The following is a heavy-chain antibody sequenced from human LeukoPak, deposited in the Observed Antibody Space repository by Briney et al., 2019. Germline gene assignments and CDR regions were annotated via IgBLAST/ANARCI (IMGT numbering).Heavy chain of an antibody. V-gene: IGHV4-34*01. D-gene: IGHD5-18*01. CDR1: CGSFSGYY. CDR3: ARGPPWGDTAMAPYFDY. J-gene: IGHJ4*02. Sequence: KPSETLSLTCAVYCGSFSGYYWSWIRQPPGKGLEWIGEINHSGSTNYNPSLKSRVTISVDTSKNQFSLKLSSVTAADTAVYYCARGPPWGDTAMAPYFDYWGQGTLVTVSS. CDR2: INHSGST.